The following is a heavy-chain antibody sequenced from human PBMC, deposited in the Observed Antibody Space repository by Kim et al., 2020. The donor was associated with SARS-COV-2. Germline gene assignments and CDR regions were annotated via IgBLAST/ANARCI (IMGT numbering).Heavy chain of an antibody. CDR2: ISSSSSYI. CDR1: GFTFSSYS. Sequence: GGSLRLSCAASGFTFSSYSMNWVRQAPGKGLEWVSSISSSSSYIYYADSVKGRFTISRDNAKNSLYLQMNSLRAEDTAVYYCARDPRWIAAATNYYYYGMDVWGQGTTVTVSS. V-gene: IGHV3-21*01. J-gene: IGHJ6*02. CDR3: ARDPRWIAAATNYYYYGMDV. D-gene: IGHD6-13*01.